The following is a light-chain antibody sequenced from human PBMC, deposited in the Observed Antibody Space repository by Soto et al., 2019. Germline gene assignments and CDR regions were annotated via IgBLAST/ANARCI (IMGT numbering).Light chain of an antibody. J-gene: IGKJ1*01. Sequence: EIVLTHSPGTLSLSPGERATLSCRASQSVSSGYLVWYQQKPGQAPRLLIYGASGRATGIPDRFSGSGSGTDFTLTISRLEPEDFAVYYCQQYGSSPTTFGHGTKVDIK. CDR3: QQYGSSPTT. V-gene: IGKV3-20*01. CDR1: QSVSSGY. CDR2: GAS.